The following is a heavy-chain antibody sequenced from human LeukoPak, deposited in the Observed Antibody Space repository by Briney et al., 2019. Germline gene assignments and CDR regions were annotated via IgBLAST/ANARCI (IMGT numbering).Heavy chain of an antibody. Sequence: GASVKVSCKASGGTFSSYAISWVRQAPGQGLEWMGRIIPIFGTANYAQKFQGRVTITTDGSTSTAYMELSSLRSEDTAVYYCARHAYCGGDCYSFDYWGQGTLVTVSS. CDR2: IIPIFGTA. J-gene: IGHJ4*02. D-gene: IGHD2-21*02. CDR3: ARHAYCGGDCYSFDY. CDR1: GGTFSSYA. V-gene: IGHV1-69*05.